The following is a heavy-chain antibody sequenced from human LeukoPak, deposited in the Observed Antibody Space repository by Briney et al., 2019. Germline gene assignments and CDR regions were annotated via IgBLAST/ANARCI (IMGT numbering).Heavy chain of an antibody. V-gene: IGHV3-23*01. CDR2: ISGSGGST. CDR1: GFTFSSYV. CDR3: AVGVGYGATYYFDY. Sequence: PGGSLRLSCAASGFTFSSYVMSWVRQAPGKGLEWVSAISGSGGSTYYPDSVKGRFTISRDNSKNTLYLQMNSLRAEDTAVYYCAVGVGYGATYYFDYWGQGTLVTVSS. J-gene: IGHJ4*02. D-gene: IGHD4-17*01.